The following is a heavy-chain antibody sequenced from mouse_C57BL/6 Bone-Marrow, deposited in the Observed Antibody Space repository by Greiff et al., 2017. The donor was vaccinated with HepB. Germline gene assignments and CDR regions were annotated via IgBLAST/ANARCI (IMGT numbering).Heavy chain of an antibody. CDR1: GYTFTSYG. CDR3: ALSSSYAMDY. D-gene: IGHD1-1*01. J-gene: IGHJ4*01. Sequence: VKLQESGAELARPGASVKLSCKASGYTFTSYGISWVKQRTGQGLEWIGEIYPRSGNTYYNEKFKGKATLTADKSSSTAYMELRSLTSEDSAVYFCALSSSYAMDYWGQGTSVTASS. CDR2: IYPRSGNT. V-gene: IGHV1-81*01.